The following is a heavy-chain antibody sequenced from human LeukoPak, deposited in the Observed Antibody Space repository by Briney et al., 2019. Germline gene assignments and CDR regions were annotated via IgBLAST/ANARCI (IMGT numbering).Heavy chain of an antibody. CDR2: INHSGST. CDR1: GGSFSGYY. Sequence: SETLSLTCAVYGGSFSGYYWGWIRQPPGKGLEWIGEINHSGSTNYNPSLKSRVTISVDTSKNQFSLKLSTVTAADTAVYYCARGFDIVVVPAGGWFDPWGQGTLVTVSS. J-gene: IGHJ5*02. D-gene: IGHD2-2*01. CDR3: ARGFDIVVVPAGGWFDP. V-gene: IGHV4-34*01.